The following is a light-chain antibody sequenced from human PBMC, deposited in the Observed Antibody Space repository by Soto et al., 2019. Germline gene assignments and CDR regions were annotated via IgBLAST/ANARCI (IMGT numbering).Light chain of an antibody. CDR2: EVT. CDR3: SSYTSGSTYV. CDR1: SSDVGTYDD. J-gene: IGLJ1*01. V-gene: IGLV2-14*01. Sequence: QSALTQPASVSASPGQSITISCTGTSSDVGTYDDVSWYRQHPGKAPRLLMYEVTNRPSGVSNRFSGSKSGDTASLTISGLQAEDEGDYYCSSYTSGSTYVFGSGTKLTVL.